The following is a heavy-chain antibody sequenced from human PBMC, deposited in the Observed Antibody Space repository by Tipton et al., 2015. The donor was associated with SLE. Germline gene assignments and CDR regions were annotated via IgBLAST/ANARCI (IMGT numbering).Heavy chain of an antibody. CDR1: GYSISSAYY. J-gene: IGHJ4*02. Sequence: TLSLTCTVSGYSISSAYYWGWIRQPPGKGLEWIGSIYHSGSTYYNPSLKSRVTISVDTSKNHFSLNLISVTAADTAVYYCARDAFGIAAAGGFDYWGQGTLVTVSS. D-gene: IGHD6-13*01. CDR3: ARDAFGIAAAGGFDY. CDR2: IYHSGST. V-gene: IGHV4-38-2*02.